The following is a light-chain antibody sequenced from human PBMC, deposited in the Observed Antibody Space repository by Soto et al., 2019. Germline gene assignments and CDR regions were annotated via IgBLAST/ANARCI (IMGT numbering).Light chain of an antibody. Sequence: QSALTQPASVSGSPGQSITLSCTGTSSDIGGYDFVSWYQRYPGKAPKLIIYDVNNRPSGVSNRFSGSKSGNTASLTISGLQAEDEAAYYCTSYASSSTHVVFGGGTQLTVL. CDR1: SSDIGGYDF. V-gene: IGLV2-14*01. CDR2: DVN. J-gene: IGLJ2*01. CDR3: TSYASSSTHVV.